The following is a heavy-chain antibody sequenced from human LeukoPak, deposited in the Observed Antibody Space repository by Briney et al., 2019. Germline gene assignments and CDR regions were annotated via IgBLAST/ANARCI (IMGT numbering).Heavy chain of an antibody. V-gene: IGHV3-74*01. CDR1: GFTVSSNY. D-gene: IGHD6-13*01. Sequence: GGSLRLSCAASGFTVSSNYMSWVRQGPGKGLVWVSRIYSDGSRTTYADSVKGRFTISRDNAKNTLYLQMNSLRAEDTAVYYCARGRIAAAGTIYFYPWGQGTLVTVSS. J-gene: IGHJ5*02. CDR3: ARGRIAAAGTIYFYP. CDR2: IYSDGSRT.